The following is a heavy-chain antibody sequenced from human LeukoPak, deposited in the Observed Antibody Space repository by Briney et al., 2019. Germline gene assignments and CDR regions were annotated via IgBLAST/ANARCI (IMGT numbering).Heavy chain of an antibody. Sequence: SETLSLTCTVSGGSISSYYWSWIRQPPGKGLEWIGYIYYSGSTNYNPSLKSRVTISVDTSKNQFSLKLSSVTAADTAVYYCARVFFYGDYRLDYWGQGTLVTVSS. CDR3: ARVFFYGDYRLDY. CDR2: IYYSGST. D-gene: IGHD4-17*01. V-gene: IGHV4-59*08. CDR1: GGSISSYY. J-gene: IGHJ4*02.